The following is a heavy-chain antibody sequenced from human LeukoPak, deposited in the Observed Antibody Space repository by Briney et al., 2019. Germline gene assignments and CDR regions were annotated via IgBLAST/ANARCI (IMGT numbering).Heavy chain of an antibody. Sequence: GGSLRLSCAASGFTFSRYRMNWVGQAPGKGLEWVANIKQDGSEKYYVDSVKGRFTISRDNAKNSLFLQMNSLRAEDTAVYYCARDTRTFDYWGQGTLVTVSS. CDR1: GFTFSRYR. CDR3: ARDTRTFDY. D-gene: IGHD1-26*01. J-gene: IGHJ4*02. V-gene: IGHV3-7*01. CDR2: IKQDGSEK.